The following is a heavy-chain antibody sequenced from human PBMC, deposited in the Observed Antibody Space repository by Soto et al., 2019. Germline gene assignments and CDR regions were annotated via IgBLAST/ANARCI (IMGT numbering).Heavy chain of an antibody. V-gene: IGHV3-23*01. CDR2: ISGSGGST. D-gene: IGHD2-2*01. CDR3: AKDRGGVVAAGPFFDY. J-gene: IGHJ4*02. CDR1: GFTFSSYA. Sequence: EVQLLESGGGLVQPGGSLRLSCAASGFTFSSYAMSWVRQAPGKGLEWVSAISGSGGSTYYADSVKGRFTISRDNSKNTLYLQMNSLRAEDTAVYYCAKDRGGVVAAGPFFDYWGQGTLVTVSS.